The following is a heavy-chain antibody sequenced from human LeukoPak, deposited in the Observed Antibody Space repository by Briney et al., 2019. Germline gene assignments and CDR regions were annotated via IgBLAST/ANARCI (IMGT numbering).Heavy chain of an antibody. CDR3: AKDLSGQWFGELFSFDY. J-gene: IGHJ4*02. D-gene: IGHD3-10*01. CDR2: IRYDGSNK. V-gene: IGHV3-30*02. Sequence: GGSLRLSCAASGFTFSSYGMHWVRQAPGKGLEWVAFIRYDGSNKYYADSVKGRFTISRDNSKNTLYLQMNSLRAEDTAVYYCAKDLSGQWFGELFSFDYWGQGTLVTASS. CDR1: GFTFSSYG.